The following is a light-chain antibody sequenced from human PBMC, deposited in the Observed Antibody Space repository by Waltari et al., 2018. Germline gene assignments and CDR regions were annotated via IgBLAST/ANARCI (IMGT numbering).Light chain of an antibody. Sequence: DIQMTQSPSSLSASVRDRVTITCRASQDISKYLSWYQQKPGKAPKLLIYGVSNLETGVPSRFSGSGSGTDFTFTISSLQPEDIATYYCQQYDNLPVTFGQGTRVDIK. J-gene: IGKJ1*01. V-gene: IGKV1-33*01. CDR1: QDISKY. CDR2: GVS. CDR3: QQYDNLPVT.